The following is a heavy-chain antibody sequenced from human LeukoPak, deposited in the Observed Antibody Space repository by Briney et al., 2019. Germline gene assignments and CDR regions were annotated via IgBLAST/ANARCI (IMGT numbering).Heavy chain of an antibody. CDR2: ISSSSSTI. CDR3: ARDSDYVWGSYRLDY. V-gene: IGHV3-11*04. CDR1: GFTFSDYY. D-gene: IGHD3-16*02. J-gene: IGHJ4*02. Sequence: GGSLRLSCAASGFTFSDYYMSWIRQAPGKGLEWVSYISSSSSTIYYADSVKGRFTISRDNAKNSLYLQMNSLRAEDTAVYYCARDSDYVWGSYRLDYWGQGTLVTVSS.